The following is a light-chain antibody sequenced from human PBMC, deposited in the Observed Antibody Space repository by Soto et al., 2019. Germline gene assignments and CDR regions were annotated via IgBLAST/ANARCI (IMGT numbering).Light chain of an antibody. V-gene: IGKV1-5*01. CDR2: DAS. J-gene: IGKJ1*01. Sequence: DLQMTQSPSTLSASVGDRVTITCRASQSISSWLAWYQQKPGKAPKLLIYDASSLESGVPSRFSGSGSGTEFTLTISSLQPDEFATYYCQQYNSYSSTFGQGTKVEIK. CDR3: QQYNSYSST. CDR1: QSISSW.